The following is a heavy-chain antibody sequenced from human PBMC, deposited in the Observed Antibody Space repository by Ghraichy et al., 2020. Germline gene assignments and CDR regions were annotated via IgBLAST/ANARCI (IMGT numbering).Heavy chain of an antibody. Sequence: SETLSLTCTVSTGSISSSTWWSWVRQPPGKGLVWIGEVYHTGNTNYNPSLKSRVTIFVDKTKNQFSLKVHSVTAADTAVYYCARDQSNRFGLGPWGQGTLVTVSS. V-gene: IGHV4-4*02. J-gene: IGHJ5*02. D-gene: IGHD3-16*01. CDR3: ARDQSNRFGLGP. CDR2: VYHTGNT. CDR1: TGSISSSTW.